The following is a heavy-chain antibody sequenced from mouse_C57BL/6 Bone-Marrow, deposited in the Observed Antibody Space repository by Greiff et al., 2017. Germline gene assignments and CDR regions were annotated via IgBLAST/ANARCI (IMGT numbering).Heavy chain of an antibody. CDR2: IRNKANGYTT. CDR3: ARGDDGYYDWFAY. CDR1: GFTFTDYY. D-gene: IGHD2-3*01. V-gene: IGHV7-3*01. J-gene: IGHJ3*01. Sequence: EVKLVESGGGLVQPGGSLSLSCAASGFTFTDYYMSWVRQPPGKALEWLGFIRNKANGYTTEYSASVKGRFTISRDNSQSILYLQMNAMRAEDSATYYGARGDDGYYDWFAYWGQGTLVTVSA.